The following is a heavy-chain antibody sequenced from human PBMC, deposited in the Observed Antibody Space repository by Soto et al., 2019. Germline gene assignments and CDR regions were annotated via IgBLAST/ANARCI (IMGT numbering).Heavy chain of an antibody. Sequence: GGSLRLACAASGFTFSSYGMHWVRQAPGKGLEWVAVIWYDGSNKYYADSVKGRFTISRDNSKNTLYLQMNSLRAEDTAVYYCARVLVGCSGGSCDTSWFDPWGQGTLVTSPQ. J-gene: IGHJ5*02. D-gene: IGHD2-15*01. V-gene: IGHV3-33*01. CDR1: GFTFSSYG. CDR2: IWYDGSNK. CDR3: ARVLVGCSGGSCDTSWFDP.